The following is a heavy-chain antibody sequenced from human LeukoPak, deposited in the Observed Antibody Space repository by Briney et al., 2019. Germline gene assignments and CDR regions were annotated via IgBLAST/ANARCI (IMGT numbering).Heavy chain of an antibody. D-gene: IGHD3-16*01. V-gene: IGHV4-31*03. CDR2: IYYSGST. CDR1: GGSISSGGYY. CDR3: AGGTAYYDYVWGSYRAIGFDY. Sequence: SETLSLTCTVSGGSISSGGYYWSWIRQHPGKGLEWIGYIYYSGSTYYNPSLKSRVTISVDTSKNQFSPKLSSVTAADTAVYYCAGGTAYYDYVWGSYRAIGFDYWGQGTLVTVSS. J-gene: IGHJ4*02.